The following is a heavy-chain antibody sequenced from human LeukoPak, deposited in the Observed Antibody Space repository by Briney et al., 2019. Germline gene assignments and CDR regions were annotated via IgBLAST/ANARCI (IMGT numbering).Heavy chain of an antibody. CDR2: ISYDGSNK. Sequence: TGRSLRLSCAASGFTFSSYGMHWVRQAPGKGLEWVAVISYDGSNKYYADSVKGRFTISRDNSKNTLYLQMNSLRAEDTAVYYCAKRQFIAVAGSPLDYWGQGTLVTVSS. V-gene: IGHV3-30*18. CDR1: GFTFSSYG. D-gene: IGHD6-19*01. J-gene: IGHJ4*02. CDR3: AKRQFIAVAGSPLDY.